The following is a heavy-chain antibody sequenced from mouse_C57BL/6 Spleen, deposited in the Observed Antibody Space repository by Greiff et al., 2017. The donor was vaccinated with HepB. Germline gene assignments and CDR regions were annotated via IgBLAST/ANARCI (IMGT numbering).Heavy chain of an antibody. D-gene: IGHD4-1*01. Sequence: VKLVESGPGLVQPSQRLSITCTVSGFSLTSYGVHWVRQSPGKGLEWLGVIWRGGSTDYNAAFMSRLSITKDNSKSQVFFKMNSLQADDTAIYYCAKSYWDYYFDYWGQGTTLTVSS. J-gene: IGHJ2*01. CDR3: AKSYWDYYFDY. V-gene: IGHV2-5*01. CDR2: IWRGGST. CDR1: GFSLTSYG.